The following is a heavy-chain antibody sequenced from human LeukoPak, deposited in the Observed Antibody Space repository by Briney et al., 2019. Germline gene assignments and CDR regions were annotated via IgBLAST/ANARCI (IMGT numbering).Heavy chain of an antibody. CDR1: GGSISSYY. Sequence: PSETLSLTCTVSGGSISSYYWSWIRQPPGKGLEWIGYIYYSGTTNYNPSLKSRVTISVDASKNQFSLKLTSVTAADTAVYYCARDSGRIVVVHDAFDIWGQGTMVTVSS. D-gene: IGHD3-22*01. CDR3: ARDSGRIVVVHDAFDI. CDR2: IYYSGTT. V-gene: IGHV4-59*01. J-gene: IGHJ3*02.